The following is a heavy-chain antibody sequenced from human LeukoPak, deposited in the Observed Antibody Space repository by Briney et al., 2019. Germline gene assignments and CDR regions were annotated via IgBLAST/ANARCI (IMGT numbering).Heavy chain of an antibody. CDR3: ARGYGDSIHFDY. CDR1: GFTFSSYA. J-gene: IGHJ4*02. CDR2: ISYDGSNK. D-gene: IGHD4-17*01. V-gene: IGHV3-30-3*01. Sequence: GGSLRLSCAASGFTFSSYAMHWVRQAPGKGLEWVAVISYDGSNKYYADSVKGRFTISRDNAKNSLYLQMNSLRAEEAAVYYCARGYGDSIHFDYWGQGTLVTVSS.